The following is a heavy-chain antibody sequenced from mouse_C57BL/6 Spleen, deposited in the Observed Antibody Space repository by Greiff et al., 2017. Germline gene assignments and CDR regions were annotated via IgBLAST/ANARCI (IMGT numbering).Heavy chain of an antibody. CDR3: AYYSNFYYAMDY. J-gene: IGHJ4*01. D-gene: IGHD2-5*01. V-gene: IGHV1-74*01. Sequence: QVQLQQPGAELVKPGASVKVSCKASGYTFTSYWMHWVKQRPRQGLEWIGRIHPSDSDTNYNQKFKGKATLTVDKSSSTAYMQLSSLTSEDSAVYYCAYYSNFYYAMDYWGQGTSVTVSS. CDR1: GYTFTSYW. CDR2: IHPSDSDT.